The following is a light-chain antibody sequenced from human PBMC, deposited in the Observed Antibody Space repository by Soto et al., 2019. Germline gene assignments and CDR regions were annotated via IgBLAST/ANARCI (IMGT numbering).Light chain of an antibody. CDR1: HGISSH. V-gene: IGKV1-9*01. CDR2: GAS. Sequence: IQFTQLPSCLSASVGDRVTIPCRASHGISSHLAWYQQKTGQATKLLIFGASTLQRGVRSRFSGSGSGTDFTLTIGSLQPEDFAPYYCKQPDSSPRTFGPGTQV. CDR3: KQPDSSPRT. J-gene: IGKJ3*01.